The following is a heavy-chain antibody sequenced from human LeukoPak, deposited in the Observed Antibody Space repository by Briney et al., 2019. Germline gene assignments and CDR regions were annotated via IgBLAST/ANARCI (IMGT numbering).Heavy chain of an antibody. J-gene: IGHJ6*02. Sequence: GGSLRLSCAASGFTFSNAWMSWVRQAPGKGLEWVGRIKSKTDGGTTDYAAPVKGRFTISRDDSKNTLYLQMNSLKTEDTAVYYCAKAGRDSYGSNYYYYGMDVWGQGTTVTVSS. CDR3: AKAGRDSYGSNYYYYGMDV. CDR1: GFTFSNAW. CDR2: IKSKTDGGTT. V-gene: IGHV3-15*01. D-gene: IGHD5-18*01.